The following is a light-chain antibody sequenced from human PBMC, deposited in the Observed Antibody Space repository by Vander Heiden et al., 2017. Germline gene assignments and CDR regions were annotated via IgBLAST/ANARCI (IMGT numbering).Light chain of an antibody. Sequence: EIVMTQSPATLSVSPGERATLSCRASQSVNSNLAWYQQKPGQAPRLLIYGASTRATGIQARFSGSGSGTEFTLTISSLQSEDFAVYYCQQYNNWPLTVGGGTXVEIK. CDR2: GAS. V-gene: IGKV3-15*01. CDR3: QQYNNWPLT. CDR1: QSVNSN. J-gene: IGKJ4*01.